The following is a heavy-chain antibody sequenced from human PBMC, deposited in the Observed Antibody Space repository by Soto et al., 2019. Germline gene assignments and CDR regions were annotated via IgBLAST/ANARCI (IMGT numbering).Heavy chain of an antibody. D-gene: IGHD3-3*01. CDR1: GGSFSGRY. CDR3: ACYYYDLWSGHYSVSSSHF. Sequence: SETLSLTCAGYGGSFSGRYWTWIRLPPGKGLEWVGEITRSGNTNYNPSLKSRVTISVDTSKNQFSLKLSSVTAADTAVYYCACYYYDLWSGHYSVSSSHFWAQGTPVTLSS. CDR2: ITRSGNT. J-gene: IGHJ4*02. V-gene: IGHV4-34*01.